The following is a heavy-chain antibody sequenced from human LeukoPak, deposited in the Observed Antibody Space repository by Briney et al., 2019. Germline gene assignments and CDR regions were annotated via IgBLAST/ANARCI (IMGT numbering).Heavy chain of an antibody. Sequence: GGSLRLSCEVSGFRSRNDPINWIRHPPGKGLGWVSGVDGSGTSTSYGDSVRGRFTISRDTSKDTIYLQMNSLRAEDSAVYYCARFIWGCRGGCCWGRGTLLTVSS. CDR3: ARFIWGCRGGCC. V-gene: IGHV3-23*05. CDR2: VDGSGTST. D-gene: IGHD7-27*01. J-gene: IGHJ4*02. CDR1: GFRSRNDP.